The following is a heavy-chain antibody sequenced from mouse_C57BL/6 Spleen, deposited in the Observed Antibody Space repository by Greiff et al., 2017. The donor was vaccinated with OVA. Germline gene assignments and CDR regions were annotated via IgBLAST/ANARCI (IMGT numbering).Heavy chain of an antibody. CDR2: IYPGDGDT. Sequence: QVQLKESGAELVKPGASVKISCKASGYAFSSYWMNWVKQRPGKGLEWIGQIYPGDGDTNYNGKFKGKATLTADKSSSTAYMQLSSLTSEYSAVYFCARRLGREYYFDYWGQGTTLTVSS. J-gene: IGHJ2*01. V-gene: IGHV1-80*01. CDR1: GYAFSSYW. CDR3: ARRLGREYYFDY. D-gene: IGHD4-1*01.